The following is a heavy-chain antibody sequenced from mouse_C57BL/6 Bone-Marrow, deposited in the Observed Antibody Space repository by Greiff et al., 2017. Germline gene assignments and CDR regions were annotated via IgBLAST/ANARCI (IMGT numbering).Heavy chain of an antibody. Sequence: EVKLVESGTVLARPGASVKMSCKTSGYTFTSYWMHWVKQRPGQGLEWIGAIYPGNSDTSYNQKFKGKAKLTAVTSASTAYMELSSLTNGNSAVYYCTKEGDSSLLYWYFYVWGTGTTVTVSS. CDR1: GYTFTSYW. CDR2: IYPGNSDT. CDR3: TKEGDSSLLYWYFYV. D-gene: IGHD6-1*01. V-gene: IGHV1-5*01. J-gene: IGHJ1*03.